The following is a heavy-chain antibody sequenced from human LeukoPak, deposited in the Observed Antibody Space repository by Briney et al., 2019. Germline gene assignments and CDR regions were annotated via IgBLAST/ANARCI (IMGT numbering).Heavy chain of an antibody. CDR3: ARDSVLHGMDV. Sequence: ASVKVSCKASGYTFTSYAMHWVRQAPGQRLEWMGWINAGNGNTKYSQKFQGRVTISRDTSASTAYMELSSLRSEDTAVYYCARDSVLHGMDVWGRGTTVTVSS. J-gene: IGHJ6*02. V-gene: IGHV1-3*01. CDR2: INAGNGNT. D-gene: IGHD5/OR15-5a*01. CDR1: GYTFTSYA.